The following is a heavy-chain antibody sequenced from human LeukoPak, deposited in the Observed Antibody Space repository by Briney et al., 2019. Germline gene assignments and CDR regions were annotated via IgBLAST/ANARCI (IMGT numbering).Heavy chain of an antibody. CDR2: IYYSGST. CDR1: GGSISSYY. V-gene: IGHV4-59*01. Sequence: SETLSLTCTVSGGSISSYYWSWIRQPPGKGLEWIGYIYYSGSTNYNPSLKSRVTISVDTSKNQFSLKLSSVTAADTAVYYCARDGITIFGVVIKGPTYYYMDVWGKGTTVTVSS. CDR3: ARDGITIFGVVIKGPTYYYMDV. J-gene: IGHJ6*03. D-gene: IGHD3-3*01.